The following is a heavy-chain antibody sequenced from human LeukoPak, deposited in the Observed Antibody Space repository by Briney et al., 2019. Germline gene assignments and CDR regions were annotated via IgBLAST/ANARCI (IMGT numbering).Heavy chain of an antibody. V-gene: IGHV4-4*07. CDR1: GGSISSYY. CDR3: ARLKLTDNWFDP. D-gene: IGHD5-24*01. J-gene: IGHJ5*02. CDR2: IYTSGST. Sequence: SETLSLTCTVSGGSISSYYWGWIRQPAGKGLEWIGRIYTSGSTNYNPSLKSRVTISVDKSKNQFSLKLSSVTAADTAVYYCARLKLTDNWFDPWGQGTLVTVSS.